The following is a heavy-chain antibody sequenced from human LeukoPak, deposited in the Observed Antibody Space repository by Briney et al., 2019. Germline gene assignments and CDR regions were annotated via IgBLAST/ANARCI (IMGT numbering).Heavy chain of an antibody. V-gene: IGHV4-30-4*01. CDR1: GGSISSGDYY. J-gene: IGHJ4*02. Sequence: SQTLSLTCTVSGGSISSGDYYWSWIRQPPGKGLEWIGYIYYSGSTYYNPSLKIRITISVDTSKNQFSLKLSSVTAADTAVYYCARMHASGRYDDYWGQGTLVTVSS. CDR3: ARMHASGRYDDY. D-gene: IGHD6-19*01. CDR2: IYYSGST.